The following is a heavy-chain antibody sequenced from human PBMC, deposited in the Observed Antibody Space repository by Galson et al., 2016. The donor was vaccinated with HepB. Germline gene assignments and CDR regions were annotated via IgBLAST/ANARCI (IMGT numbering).Heavy chain of an antibody. V-gene: IGHV1-18*01. CDR1: GYTFRSYG. D-gene: IGHD1-14*01. CDR2: ISSYTGET. J-gene: IGHJ6*02. Sequence: SVKVSCKASGYTFRSYGISWVRQAPGQGLEWMGWISSYTGETNYAERFQGRVKMTTDTSTATAYLELARLRSDDTAVYFCARDSWDLVLEPTAHQYYGMDVWGQGTTVAVSS. CDR3: ARDSWDLVLEPTAHQYYGMDV.